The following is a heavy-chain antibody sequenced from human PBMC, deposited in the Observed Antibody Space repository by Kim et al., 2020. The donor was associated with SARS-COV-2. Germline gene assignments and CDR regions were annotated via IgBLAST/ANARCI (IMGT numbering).Heavy chain of an antibody. CDR1: GGSISSSSYY. V-gene: IGHV4-39*01. Sequence: SETLSLTCTVSGGSISSSSYYWGWIRQPPGKGLEWIGSIYYSGSTYYNPSLKSRVTISVDTSKNQFSLKLSSVTAADTAVYYCAQLELRYWYFDLWGRGTLVTVSS. CDR2: IYYSGST. CDR3: AQLELRYWYFDL. J-gene: IGHJ2*01. D-gene: IGHD1-7*01.